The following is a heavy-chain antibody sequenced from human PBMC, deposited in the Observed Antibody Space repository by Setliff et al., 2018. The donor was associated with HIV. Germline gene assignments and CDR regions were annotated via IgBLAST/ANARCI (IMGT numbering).Heavy chain of an antibody. CDR2: VYPSGST. D-gene: IGHD5-18*01. J-gene: IGHJ2*01. CDR3: ARAVNQNKAMVYIARWGWYFDL. Sequence: SETLSLTCTVSGGSISSNSYYWSWIRQPAGKGLEWIGHVYPSGSTNYNPSLQSRVAISVDTSKNQFSLRLSSVTAADTAVYYCARAVNQNKAMVYIARWGWYFDLWGRGTLVTVSS. V-gene: IGHV4-61*09. CDR1: GGSISSNSYY.